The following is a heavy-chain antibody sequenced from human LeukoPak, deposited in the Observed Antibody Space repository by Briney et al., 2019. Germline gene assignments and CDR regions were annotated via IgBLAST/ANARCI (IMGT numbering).Heavy chain of an antibody. CDR1: GGSISDCY. V-gene: IGHV4-59*01. J-gene: IGHJ4*02. CDR2: IYYSGST. D-gene: IGHD4-23*01. CDR3: ARFDYGGCSPAIDY. Sequence: PSETLSLTCTVSGGSISDCYWSWIRQPPGKGLEWIGYIYYSGSTNYNPSLKSRVTISVDTSKNQFSLKLSSVTAADTTVYYCARFDYGGCSPAIDYWGQGTLVTASS.